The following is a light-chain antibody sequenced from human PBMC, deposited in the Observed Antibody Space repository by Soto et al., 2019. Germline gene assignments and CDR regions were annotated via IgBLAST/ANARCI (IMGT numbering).Light chain of an antibody. V-gene: IGLV1-40*01. CDR3: QSYDSSLSGWV. CDR2: GNS. J-gene: IGLJ3*02. Sequence: QSALTQPPSVSGAPGQRVTISCTGSSSNIGAGYDVHWYQQLPGTAPKLLIYGNSNRPSGVPDRFYGSKSGTSASLAITGLQAEDEADYYCQSYDSSLSGWVFGGGTKLTVL. CDR1: SSNIGAGYD.